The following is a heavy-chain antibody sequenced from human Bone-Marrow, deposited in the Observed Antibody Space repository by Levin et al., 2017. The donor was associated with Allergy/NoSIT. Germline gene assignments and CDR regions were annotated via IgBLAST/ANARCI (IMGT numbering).Heavy chain of an antibody. J-gene: IGHJ4*02. Sequence: PGGSLRLSCAASGFNFFNYGMHWVRQAPGKGLEWVATISYDGGHDYYADSVRGRFTISRDNSQRRVFLEMGSLRLDDTAVFYCAKGTGNYYDTTGHFDFWGRGTLVTVSS. V-gene: IGHV3-30*18. D-gene: IGHD3-22*01. CDR1: GFNFFNYG. CDR2: ISYDGGHD. CDR3: AKGTGNYYDTTGHFDF.